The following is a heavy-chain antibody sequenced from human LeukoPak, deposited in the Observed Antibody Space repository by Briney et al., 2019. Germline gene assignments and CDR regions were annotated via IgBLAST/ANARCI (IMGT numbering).Heavy chain of an antibody. V-gene: IGHV4-61*05. Sequence: SETLSLTCTVSGGSISSSSYYWGWIRQPPGKGLEWIGYIYYSGSTNYNPSLKSRVTISVDTSKNQFSLKLSSVTAADTAVYYCARGHGSGSYRLYYFDYWGQGTLVTVSS. D-gene: IGHD3-10*01. CDR1: GGSISSSSYY. J-gene: IGHJ4*02. CDR3: ARGHGSGSYRLYYFDY. CDR2: IYYSGST.